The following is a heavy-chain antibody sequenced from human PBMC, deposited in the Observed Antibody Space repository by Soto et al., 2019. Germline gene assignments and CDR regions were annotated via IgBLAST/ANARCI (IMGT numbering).Heavy chain of an antibody. CDR2: IYYSGST. J-gene: IGHJ4*02. D-gene: IGHD1-26*01. CDR3: ARRYGGNFDY. V-gene: IGHV4-59*01. Sequence: SETRSLTCTVSGGSINNYYWSWIRQPPGKGLEWIGYIYYSGSTNYNPSLKSRVTISVDTSKNQFSLKLSSVTAADTAVYYCARRYGGNFDYWGQGTLVTVS. CDR1: GGSINNYY.